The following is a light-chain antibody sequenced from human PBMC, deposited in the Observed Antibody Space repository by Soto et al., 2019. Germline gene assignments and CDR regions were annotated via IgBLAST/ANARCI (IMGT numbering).Light chain of an antibody. CDR3: QQYSIYPLT. CDR2: GAS. J-gene: IGKJ4*01. CDR1: QSVTSNY. V-gene: IGKV3-20*01. Sequence: EIVWAQSPATLSFSPGGRATLACRSSQSVTSNYLAWYQQKPGKAPRLLMYGASSRDIGIPYRFSGSGSGTDFTLTTSRLEPEDFATYYCQQYSIYPLTFGGGTRVDIK.